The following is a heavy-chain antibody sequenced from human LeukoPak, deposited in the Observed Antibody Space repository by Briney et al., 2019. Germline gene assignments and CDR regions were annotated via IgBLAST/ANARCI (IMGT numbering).Heavy chain of an antibody. CDR2: ISVYNGNT. CDR3: ARDRARNWNDGPKIDY. Sequence: ASVKVSCKASGYTFTSYGISWVRQAPGQGLEWMGWISVYNGNTNYEEKLQGRVTMTTDTSRSTAYMELRSLRSDDTAVYYCARDRARNWNDGPKIDYWGQGTLVTVSS. V-gene: IGHV1-18*01. CDR1: GYTFTSYG. D-gene: IGHD1-1*01. J-gene: IGHJ4*02.